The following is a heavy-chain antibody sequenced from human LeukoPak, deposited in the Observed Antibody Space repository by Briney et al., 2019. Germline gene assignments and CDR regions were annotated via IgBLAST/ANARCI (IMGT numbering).Heavy chain of an antibody. V-gene: IGHV5-51*01. J-gene: IGHJ3*02. CDR3: ARQGRIVVVNTTHDAFDI. Sequence: TGESLKISCTGFGYSFTTYWSGWVRQMPGKGLEWMGIIYPGDSDARYSPSLQGQVTISVDKSISTAYLQWSSLKASDTAMYYCARQGRIVVVNTTHDAFDIWGQGTMVTVSS. CDR2: IYPGDSDA. D-gene: IGHD2-21*01. CDR1: GYSFTTYW.